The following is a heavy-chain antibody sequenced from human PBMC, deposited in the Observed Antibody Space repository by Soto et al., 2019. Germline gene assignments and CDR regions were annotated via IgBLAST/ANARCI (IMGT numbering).Heavy chain of an antibody. CDR3: ERDQSYYGSGSYYPN. J-gene: IGHJ4*02. Sequence: GASVKVSCKASGGTFSSYTISWVRQAPGQGLEWMGRIIPILGIANYAQKFQGRVTITADKSTSTAYMELSSLRSEDTAVYYCERDQSYYGSGSYYPNWGQGTLVTVSS. CDR2: IIPILGIA. V-gene: IGHV1-69*04. D-gene: IGHD3-10*01. CDR1: GGTFSSYT.